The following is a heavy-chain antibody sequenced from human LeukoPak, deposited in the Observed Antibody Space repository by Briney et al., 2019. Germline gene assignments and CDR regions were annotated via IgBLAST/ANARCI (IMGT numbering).Heavy chain of an antibody. Sequence: GGSLRLSCAASGFTIATTWMAWARQAPGKGPEWLAYIKHDGTETNYLDSVKGRFTVSRDNVKNSVFPQMNSLRADDTAVYYCVTTSGRTGGTAWGQGVLVTVSS. V-gene: IGHV3-7*03. CDR3: VTTSGRTGGTA. J-gene: IGHJ5*02. D-gene: IGHD1-1*01. CDR2: IKHDGTET. CDR1: GFTIATTW.